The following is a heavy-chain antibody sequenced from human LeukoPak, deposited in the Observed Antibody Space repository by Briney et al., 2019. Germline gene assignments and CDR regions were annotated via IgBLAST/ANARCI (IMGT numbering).Heavy chain of an antibody. CDR2: FDPEDGET. CDR1: GYTLTELS. J-gene: IGHJ4*02. D-gene: IGHD5-18*01. CDR3: AVRNTAMGEDGFYFDY. V-gene: IGHV1-24*01. Sequence: ASVKVSCKVSGYTLTELSMHWVRQAPGKGLEWMGGFDPEDGETIYAQKFQGRVTMTEDTSTDTAYMELSSLRSEDTAVYYCAVRNTAMGEDGFYFDYWGQGTLVTVSS.